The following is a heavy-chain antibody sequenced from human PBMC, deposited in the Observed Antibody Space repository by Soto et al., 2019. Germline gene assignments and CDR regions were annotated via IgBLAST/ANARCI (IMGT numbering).Heavy chain of an antibody. CDR1: GGTFSSYA. Sequence: QVQLVQSGAEVKKPGSSVKVSCKASGGTFSSYAISWVRQAPGQGLEWMGGIIPIFGTANYAQKFQGRVTITADESTSTAYRELGSLRSEDTAVYYCARDRGGGSSWYAVFDYWGQGTLVTVSS. CDR2: IIPIFGTA. V-gene: IGHV1-69*01. D-gene: IGHD6-13*01. J-gene: IGHJ4*02. CDR3: ARDRGGGSSWYAVFDY.